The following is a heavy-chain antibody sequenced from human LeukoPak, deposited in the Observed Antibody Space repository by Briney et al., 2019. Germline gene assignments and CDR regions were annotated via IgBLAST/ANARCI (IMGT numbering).Heavy chain of an antibody. Sequence: SETLSLTCTVSGDSISSNYWSWIRQPAGKGLEWIGRIYTSGYTNYNPSLKSRVAMSLDTSKNQFSLKLSSVTAADTAVYYCASGGDWGAYYFDYWGQGTLVTVSS. CDR1: GDSISSNY. J-gene: IGHJ4*02. CDR2: IYTSGYT. CDR3: ASGGDWGAYYFDY. V-gene: IGHV4-4*07. D-gene: IGHD7-27*01.